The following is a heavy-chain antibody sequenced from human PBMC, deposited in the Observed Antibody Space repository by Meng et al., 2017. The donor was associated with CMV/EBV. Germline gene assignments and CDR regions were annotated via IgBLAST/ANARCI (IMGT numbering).Heavy chain of an antibody. CDR3: ARKRYQLLSSRGNWFDP. J-gene: IGHJ5*02. D-gene: IGHD2-2*01. CDR1: GGVFSCYF. CDR2: INHSRST. V-gene: IGHV4-34*01. Sequence: GGVFSCYFSSCIRQPPGQRLGWMGEINHSRSTDDNPSLKTRVTISVDTSKRQFSLKLSSVQAADTAVYYCARKRYQLLSSRGNWFDPWGQGTLVTVSS.